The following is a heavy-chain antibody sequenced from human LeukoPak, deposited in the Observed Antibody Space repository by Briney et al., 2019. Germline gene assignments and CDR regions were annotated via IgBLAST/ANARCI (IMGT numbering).Heavy chain of an antibody. V-gene: IGHV3-33*01. CDR1: GFTFSSYG. CDR3: ARAPRGLEWLPYLDV. Sequence: GGSLRLSCAASGFTFSSYGMHWVRQAPGKGLEWVAVIWYDGSNKYYADSVKGRFTIFRDNSKNTLYLQMNSLRAEDTAVYYCARAPRGLEWLPYLDVWGKGTTVTVSS. D-gene: IGHD3-3*01. J-gene: IGHJ6*03. CDR2: IWYDGSNK.